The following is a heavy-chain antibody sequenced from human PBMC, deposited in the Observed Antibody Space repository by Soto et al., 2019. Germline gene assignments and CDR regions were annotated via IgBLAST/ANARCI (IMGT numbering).Heavy chain of an antibody. CDR3: GRGRSGQIVVFY. CDR1: GYAFTGHY. J-gene: IGHJ4*02. D-gene: IGHD5-12*01. V-gene: IGHV1-2*02. Sequence: ASVKVSCKASGYAFTGHYIHWVRQAPEQGPEWMGEIGPETGATRYAQKFRGRVTMTRDMSITTVYMELNNLSPDDTAVYYCGRGRSGQIVVFYWGQGTPVTVSS. CDR2: IGPETGAT.